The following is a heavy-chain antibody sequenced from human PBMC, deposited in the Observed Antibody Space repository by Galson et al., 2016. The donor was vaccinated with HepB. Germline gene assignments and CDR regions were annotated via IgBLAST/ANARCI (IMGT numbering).Heavy chain of an antibody. V-gene: IGHV4-39*01. CDR2: LHYTGNT. J-gene: IGHJ4*02. CDR3: ARLRRDAYQGGFSFEL. Sequence: SETLSLTCNVSGDSISSRNYYWGWVRQPPGKGLEWIASLHYTGNTYYTPPFKSRVTISVDTSKNQFSLKVTSVTAADTAVYYCARLRRDAYQGGFSFELWGQGTLVTVSS. CDR1: GDSISSRNYY. D-gene: IGHD5-24*01.